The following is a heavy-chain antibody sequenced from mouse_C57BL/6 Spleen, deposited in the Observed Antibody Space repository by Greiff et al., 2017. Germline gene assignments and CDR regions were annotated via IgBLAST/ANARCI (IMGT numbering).Heavy chain of an antibody. CDR1: GYTFTSYW. Sequence: QVQLQQPGAELVMPGASVKLSCKASGYTFTSYWMHWVKQRPGQGLEWIGEIDPSDSYTNYNQKFKGKSTLTVDKSSSTAYMQLSSLTSEDSAVYYWARKAYYYGSSYGYFDVWGTGTTVTVSS. CDR3: ARKAYYYGSSYGYFDV. D-gene: IGHD1-1*01. V-gene: IGHV1-69*01. CDR2: IDPSDSYT. J-gene: IGHJ1*03.